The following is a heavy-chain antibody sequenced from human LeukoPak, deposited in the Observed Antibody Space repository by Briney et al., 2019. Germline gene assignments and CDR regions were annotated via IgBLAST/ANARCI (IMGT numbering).Heavy chain of an antibody. J-gene: IGHJ5*02. Sequence: PGGSLRLSCAASGFTFSSYSMNWVRQAPGKGLEWVSSISSSSSYIYYADSVKGRFTISRDNAKNPLYLQMNSLRAEDTAVYYCASSYSSFYWFDPWGQGTLVTVSS. CDR3: ASSYSSFYWFDP. CDR2: ISSSSSYI. D-gene: IGHD6-6*01. CDR1: GFTFSSYS. V-gene: IGHV3-21*01.